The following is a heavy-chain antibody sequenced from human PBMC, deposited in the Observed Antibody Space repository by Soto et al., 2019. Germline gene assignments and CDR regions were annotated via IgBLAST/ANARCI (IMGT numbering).Heavy chain of an antibody. V-gene: IGHV1-3*01. J-gene: IGHJ6*02. D-gene: IGHD6-13*01. CDR1: GYIFTSYA. CDR2: INAANGIT. CDR3: ARLHQQLVVGTCNYYNYYGLDV. Sequence: ASVKVSCKASGYIFTSYAVHWVRQAPGQRLEWMGWINAANGITKYSQKFQGRVTITRDTSASTAYMELSSLRSEDTAVFFCARLHQQLVVGTCNYYNYYGLDVWGQGTTVTVAS.